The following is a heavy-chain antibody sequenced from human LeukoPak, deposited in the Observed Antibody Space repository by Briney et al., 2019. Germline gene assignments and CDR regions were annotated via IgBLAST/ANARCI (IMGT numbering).Heavy chain of an antibody. CDR3: ARQAVAGTDL. V-gene: IGHV4-59*01. J-gene: IGHJ5*02. CDR1: GGSISSYY. Sequence: SETLSLTSTVSGGSISSYYWSWIRQPPGKGLEWIGYIYYSGSTNYNPSLKSRVTISVDTSKNQFSLKLSSVTAADTAVYYCARQAVAGTDLWGQGTLVTVSS. CDR2: IYYSGST. D-gene: IGHD6-19*01.